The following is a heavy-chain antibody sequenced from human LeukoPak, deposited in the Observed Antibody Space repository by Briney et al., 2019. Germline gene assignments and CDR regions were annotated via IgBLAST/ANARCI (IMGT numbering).Heavy chain of an antibody. CDR3: ARAVEGNWFDL. J-gene: IGHJ5*02. Sequence: GGSLRLSCAASGFTFSSYWMSWVRQAPGKGLEWVSYISSSGSTIYYADSVKGRFTISRDNAKNSLYLQMNSLRADDTAVYYCARAVEGNWFDLWGQGTLVTVSS. CDR1: GFTFSSYW. V-gene: IGHV3-48*04. CDR2: ISSSGSTI.